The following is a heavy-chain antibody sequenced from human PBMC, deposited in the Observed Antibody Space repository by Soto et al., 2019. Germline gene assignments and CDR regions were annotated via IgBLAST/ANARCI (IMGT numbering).Heavy chain of an antibody. Sequence: QVQLQESGPGLVKPSQTLSLTCTVSGGSISSGGYYWSWIRQHPGKGLEWIGYIYYSGSTYYNPSLKSRVTLSVDTSKNQFSLKLSSVTAAATAVYYCARSSTTHFGYSYGPRLTLFDHWGQGPLVTVSS. CDR2: IYYSGST. V-gene: IGHV4-31*03. CDR3: ARSSTTHFGYSYGPRLTLFDH. D-gene: IGHD5-18*01. J-gene: IGHJ5*02. CDR1: GGSISSGGYY.